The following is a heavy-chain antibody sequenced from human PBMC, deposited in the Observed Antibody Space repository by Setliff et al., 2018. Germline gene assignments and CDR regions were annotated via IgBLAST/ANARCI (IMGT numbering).Heavy chain of an antibody. CDR1: GGSISSEHHS. CDR3: AASRAYTGAVEEWFLPKTFGF. V-gene: IGHV4-30-2*01. J-gene: IGHJ4*02. Sequence: SETLSLTCPVSGGSISSEHHSWGWIRQPLGKGLEWIGYIYHIGNTYYNPSLKSRVAISIDRSKNEVSLKLTSVTAADAALYYCAASRAYTGAVEEWFLPKTFGFWGQGSPVTSPQ. CDR2: IYHIGNT. D-gene: IGHD3-10*01.